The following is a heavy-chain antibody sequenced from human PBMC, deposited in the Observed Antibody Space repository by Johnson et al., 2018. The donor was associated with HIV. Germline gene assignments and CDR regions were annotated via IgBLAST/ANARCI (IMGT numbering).Heavy chain of an antibody. V-gene: IGHV3-23*04. CDR3: AKGATYYYGSGSYYTGSAFDI. J-gene: IGHJ3*02. D-gene: IGHD3-10*01. CDR1: GFTFSSYA. Sequence: VQLVESGGGLVQPGGSLRLSCAASGFTFSSYAMSWVRQAPGKGLEWVSAISGSGGSTYYADYVKGRFTISRDNSKNTLYLQRNSLRAEDTAVYYCAKGATYYYGSGSYYTGSAFDIWGQGTMVTVSS. CDR2: ISGSGGST.